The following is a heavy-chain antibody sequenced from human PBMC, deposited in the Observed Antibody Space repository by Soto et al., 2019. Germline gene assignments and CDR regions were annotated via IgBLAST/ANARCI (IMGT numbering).Heavy chain of an antibody. CDR2: ISWNSGSI. Sequence: EVQLVESGGGLVQPGRSLRLSCAASGFTFDDYAMHWVRQAPGKGLEWVSGISWNSGSIGYADSVKGRFTISRDNAKKSLYLQMNSLRAEDTALYYCAKDKEWELLGSFDYWGQGTLVTVSS. V-gene: IGHV3-9*01. CDR1: GFTFDDYA. D-gene: IGHD1-26*01. CDR3: AKDKEWELLGSFDY. J-gene: IGHJ4*02.